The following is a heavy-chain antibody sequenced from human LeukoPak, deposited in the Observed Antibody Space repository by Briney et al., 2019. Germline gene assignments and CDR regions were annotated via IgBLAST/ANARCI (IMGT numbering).Heavy chain of an antibody. J-gene: IGHJ5*02. Sequence: SETLSLTCAVYGGSFSGYYWSWIRQPPGKGLEWIGEINHSGSTNYNPSLKSRVTISVDTSKNQFSLKLSSVTAADTAVYYCARGPRLDQPLFGWFDPWGQGTLVTVSS. D-gene: IGHD2-2*01. CDR3: ARGPRLDQPLFGWFDP. CDR2: INHSGST. CDR1: GGSFSGYY. V-gene: IGHV4-34*01.